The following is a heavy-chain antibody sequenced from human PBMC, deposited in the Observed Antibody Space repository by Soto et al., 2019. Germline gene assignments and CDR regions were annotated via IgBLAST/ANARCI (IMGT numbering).Heavy chain of an antibody. CDR3: ARGPVLGFGELFHNGIWFDP. J-gene: IGHJ5*02. D-gene: IGHD3-10*01. CDR1: GYTFTSYD. Sequence: QVQLVQSGAEVKKPGASVKVSCKASGYTFTSYDINWVRQATGQGLEWMGWMSPHSGNTGYAQKFQGRVTMTRNTTISTAYMELSSLRCEDTDVYYCARGPVLGFGELFHNGIWFDPWGEGTLVTVSS. V-gene: IGHV1-8*01. CDR2: MSPHSGNT.